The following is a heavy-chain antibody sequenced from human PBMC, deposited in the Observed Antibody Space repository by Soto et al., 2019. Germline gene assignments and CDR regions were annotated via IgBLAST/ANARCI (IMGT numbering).Heavy chain of an antibody. CDR3: ARGRYGDY. J-gene: IGHJ4*02. Sequence: QVHLVQSGAEVKKPGASVKVSCKGSGYDFTTYGITWVRQAPGQGLEWMAWISAHNGNTDYAQKLQGRVTVTRDTSMSTAYMELRSLRSDDTAVYYCARGRYGDYWGQGVLVTVSS. D-gene: IGHD1-1*01. V-gene: IGHV1-18*01. CDR2: ISAHNGNT. CDR1: GYDFTTYG.